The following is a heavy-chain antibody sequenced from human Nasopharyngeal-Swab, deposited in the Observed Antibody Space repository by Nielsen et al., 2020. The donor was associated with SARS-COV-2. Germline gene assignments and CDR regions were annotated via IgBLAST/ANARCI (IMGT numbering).Heavy chain of an antibody. CDR1: GFSFSSFW. CDR3: ARAQYTYGYIDF. Sequence: GGSLRLSCAASGFSFSSFWMAWVRQAPGKGLVWVANINPDGSDKYYLHSVKGRFTISRDNAKNSLFLQMNSLRADDTAVYFCARAQYTYGYIDFWGQGTLVTVSS. V-gene: IGHV3-7*01. CDR2: INPDGSDK. J-gene: IGHJ4*02. D-gene: IGHD5-18*01.